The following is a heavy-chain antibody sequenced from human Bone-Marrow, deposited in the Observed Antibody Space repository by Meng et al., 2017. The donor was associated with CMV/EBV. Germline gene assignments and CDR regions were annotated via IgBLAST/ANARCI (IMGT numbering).Heavy chain of an antibody. V-gene: IGHV1-2*02. CDR3: AREGAARLFWFPNWFDP. D-gene: IGHD6-6*01. CDR1: GYTFTGYY. J-gene: IGHJ5*02. Sequence: ASVKVSCKASGYTFTGYYMHWVRQAPGQGLEWMGWINPNSGGTNYAQKFQGRVTMTRDTSISTAYMELSRLRSDDTAVYYCAREGAARLFWFPNWFDPWGQGTLDTVSS. CDR2: INPNSGGT.